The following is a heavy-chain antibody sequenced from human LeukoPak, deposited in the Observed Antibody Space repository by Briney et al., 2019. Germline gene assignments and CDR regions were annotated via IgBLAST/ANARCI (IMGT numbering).Heavy chain of an antibody. J-gene: IGHJ4*02. CDR2: IYYSGST. CDR1: GGSISSSSYY. D-gene: IGHD5-12*01. Sequence: PSETLSLTCTVSGGSISSSSYYWGWIRQPPGKGLEWIGSIYYSGSTYYNPPLKNRVTISVDTSKNQFSPKLSSVTAADTAVYYCARGKRGYSGYDAPFRYFDYWGQGTLVTVSS. CDR3: ARGKRGYSGYDAPFRYFDY. V-gene: IGHV4-39*01.